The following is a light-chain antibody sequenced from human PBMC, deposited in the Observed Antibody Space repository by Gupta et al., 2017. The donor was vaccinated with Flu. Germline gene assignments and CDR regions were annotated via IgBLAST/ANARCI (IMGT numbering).Light chain of an antibody. J-gene: IGKJ4*01. CDR2: DAS. V-gene: IGKV1-33*01. Sequence: SPSSLSASVGDRVTITCQASQDISNYLNWYQQKPGKAPKLLIYDASNLETGVPSRFSGSGSGTDFTFTISSLQPEDIATYYCQQYDNLPCFGGGTKVEIK. CDR1: QDISNY. CDR3: QQYDNLPC.